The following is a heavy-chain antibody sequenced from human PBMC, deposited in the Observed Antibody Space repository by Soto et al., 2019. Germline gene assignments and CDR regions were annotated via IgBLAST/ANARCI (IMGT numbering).Heavy chain of an antibody. CDR2: ISGSGSST. V-gene: IGHV3-23*01. CDR1: GFTFSSYA. D-gene: IGHD2-15*01. Sequence: EVQLLESGGGLVQPGGSLRLSCAASGFTFSSYAMSWVRQAPGKGLEWVSAISGSGSSTYYADSVKGRFTISRDNSKNPPLPQKNRLGGEEPAVLYCARRSPSWAFDIWGQGTMVTVSS. J-gene: IGHJ3*02. CDR3: ARRSPSWAFDI.